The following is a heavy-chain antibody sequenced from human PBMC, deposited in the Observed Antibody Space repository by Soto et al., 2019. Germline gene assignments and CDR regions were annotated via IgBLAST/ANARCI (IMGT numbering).Heavy chain of an antibody. D-gene: IGHD3-10*01. J-gene: IGHJ6*02. CDR3: ARAPPGPSPRWDV. Sequence: GGSLRLSCVASGLTVSHNYMAWVRQAPEMGLEWVSILYTEGTTYYADSVKGRFTISRDSSKNQFSLNLTSVTAADTAMYFCARAPPGPSPRWDVWGQGTTVTVSS. V-gene: IGHV3-53*01. CDR2: LYTEGTT. CDR1: GLTVSHNY.